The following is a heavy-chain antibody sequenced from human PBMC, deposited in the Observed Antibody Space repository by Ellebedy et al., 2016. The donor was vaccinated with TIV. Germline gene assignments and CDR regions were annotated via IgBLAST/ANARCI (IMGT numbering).Heavy chain of an antibody. Sequence: MPSETLSLTCAVYGGSFSGYYWSWIRQPPGKGLEWIGEINHSGSTNYNPSLKSRVTISVDTSKNQFSLKLSSVTAADTAVYYCASTRDKTSIAVAGAFDYWGQGTLVTVSS. CDR2: INHSGST. V-gene: IGHV4-34*01. CDR3: ASTRDKTSIAVAGAFDY. J-gene: IGHJ4*02. CDR1: GGSFSGYY. D-gene: IGHD6-19*01.